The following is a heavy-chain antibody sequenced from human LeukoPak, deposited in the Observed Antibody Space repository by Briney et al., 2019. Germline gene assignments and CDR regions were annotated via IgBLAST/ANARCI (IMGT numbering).Heavy chain of an antibody. CDR2: IYYSGST. CDR1: GSSISSYY. CDR3: ARLGYCSGGSCYRKYYYYGMDV. D-gene: IGHD2-15*01. V-gene: IGHV4-59*01. Sequence: PSETLSLTCTVSGSSISSYYWSWIRQPPGKGLEWIGYIYYSGSTNYNPSLKSRVTISVDTSKNQFSLKLSSVTAADTAVYYCARLGYCSGGSCYRKYYYYGMDVWGQGTTVTVSS. J-gene: IGHJ6*02.